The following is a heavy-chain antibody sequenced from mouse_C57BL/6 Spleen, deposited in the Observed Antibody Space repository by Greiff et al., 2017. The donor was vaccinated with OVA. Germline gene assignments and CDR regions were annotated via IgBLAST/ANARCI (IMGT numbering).Heavy chain of an antibody. V-gene: IGHV1-80*01. D-gene: IGHD2-1*01. J-gene: IGHJ3*01. Sequence: VQLQQSGAELVKPGASVKISCKASGYAFSSYWMNWVKQRPGKGLEWIGQIYPGDGDTNYNGKFKGKATLTADKSSSTAYMQLSSLTSEDSAVYFCARGGGNYEAWFAYWGQGTLVTVSA. CDR3: ARGGGNYEAWFAY. CDR1: GYAFSSYW. CDR2: IYPGDGDT.